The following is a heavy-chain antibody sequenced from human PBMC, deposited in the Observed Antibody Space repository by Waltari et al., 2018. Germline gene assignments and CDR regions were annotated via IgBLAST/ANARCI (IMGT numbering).Heavy chain of an antibody. Sequence: QVQLVQSGAEVKKPGASVKVSCKVSGYTLTEVSMHWVRQAPGKGLEWMGGFDPEDGETIYAQKFQGRVTMTEDTSTDTAYMELSSLRSEDTAVYYCATDRGIVGYNWNVGAFDIWGQGTMVTVSS. CDR1: GYTLTEVS. D-gene: IGHD1-20*01. V-gene: IGHV1-24*01. J-gene: IGHJ3*02. CDR3: ATDRGIVGYNWNVGAFDI. CDR2: FDPEDGET.